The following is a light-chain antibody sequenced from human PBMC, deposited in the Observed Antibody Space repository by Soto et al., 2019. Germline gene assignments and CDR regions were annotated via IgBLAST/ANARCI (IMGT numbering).Light chain of an antibody. CDR2: GAS. J-gene: IGKJ1*01. CDR1: QSVSSN. Sequence: IVMTQSPATLSVSPGERATFSCRASQSVSSNLAWYQQKPGQAPRLLIYGASIRATGIPARFSGSGSGTEFTRTISTLQSEDFAIYYCQHYNNWPPWTFGQGTKVDIK. V-gene: IGKV3-15*01. CDR3: QHYNNWPPWT.